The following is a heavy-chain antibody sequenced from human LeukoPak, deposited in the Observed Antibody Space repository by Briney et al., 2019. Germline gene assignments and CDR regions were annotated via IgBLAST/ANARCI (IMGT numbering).Heavy chain of an antibody. CDR2: INHSGSI. V-gene: IGHV4-34*01. J-gene: IGHJ6*02. CDR3: ARMVTRYSGTWQPSDYYFYHGLDV. CDR1: GGSLSGYY. Sequence: SETLSLTCAVYGGSLSGYYWSWIRQPPGKGLEWIGEINHSGSINYNPSLKSRVTISVDTSKNQFSLSMRSVTAADAAAYYCARMVTRYSGTWQPSDYYFYHGLDVWGQGTTVTVSS. D-gene: IGHD6-13*01.